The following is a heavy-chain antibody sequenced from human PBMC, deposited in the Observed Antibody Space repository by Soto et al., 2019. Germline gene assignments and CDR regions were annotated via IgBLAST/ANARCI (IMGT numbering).Heavy chain of an antibody. J-gene: IGHJ4*02. D-gene: IGHD6-19*01. Sequence: PSETLSLTCTVSGGSVSSSSYYWGWVRQPPGKGLEWIGEINHSGSTNYNPSLKSRVTISVDTSKNQFSLKLSSVTAADTAVYYCARGPRSGSDRWGQGTLVTVSS. V-gene: IGHV4-39*07. CDR1: GGSVSSSSYY. CDR2: INHSGST. CDR3: ARGPRSGSDR.